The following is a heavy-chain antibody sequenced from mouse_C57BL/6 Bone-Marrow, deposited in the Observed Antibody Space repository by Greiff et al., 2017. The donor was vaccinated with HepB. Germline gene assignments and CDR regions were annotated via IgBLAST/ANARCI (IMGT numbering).Heavy chain of an antibody. CDR2: IYPRDGST. J-gene: IGHJ4*01. V-gene: IGHV1-78*01. CDR3: ARRGDSSGPYYYAMDY. Sequence: VQLQQSDAELVKPGASVKISCKVSGYTFTDHTIHWMKQRPEQGLEWIGYIYPRDGSTKYNEKFKGKATLTADKSSSTAYMQLNSLTSEDSAVYFCARRGDSSGPYYYAMDYWGQVTSVTVSS. D-gene: IGHD3-2*02. CDR1: GYTFTDHT.